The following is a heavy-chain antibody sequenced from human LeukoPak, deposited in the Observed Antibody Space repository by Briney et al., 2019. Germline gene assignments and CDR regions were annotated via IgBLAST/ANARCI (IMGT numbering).Heavy chain of an antibody. J-gene: IGHJ5*02. CDR1: GYTFTGFY. CDR3: TRDYGSGEGWFDP. CDR2: INPNSGGT. V-gene: IGHV1-2*02. Sequence: ASVKVSCKASGYTFTGFYHWVRQAPGQGLEWMGWINPNSGGTNYAQKFQGRFTMTRDTSISTAYMELTRLRSDDTAICYCTRDYGSGEGWFDPWGQGTLVTVSS. D-gene: IGHD3-10*01.